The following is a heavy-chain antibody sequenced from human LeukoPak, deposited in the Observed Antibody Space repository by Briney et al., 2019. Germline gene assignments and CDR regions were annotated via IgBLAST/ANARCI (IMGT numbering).Heavy chain of an antibody. V-gene: IGHV1-2*02. Sequence: ASVKVSCKASGGTFSSYAISWVRQAPGQGLEWMGWINPNSGGTNYAQKFQGRVTMTRDTSISTAYMELSRLKSDDTAVYYCARGGYHILGYFDYWGQGTLVTVSS. CDR3: ARGGYHILGYFDY. CDR2: INPNSGGT. J-gene: IGHJ4*02. D-gene: IGHD1-26*01. CDR1: GGTFSSYA.